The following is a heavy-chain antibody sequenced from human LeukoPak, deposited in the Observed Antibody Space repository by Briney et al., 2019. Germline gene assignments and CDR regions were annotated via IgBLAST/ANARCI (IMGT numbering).Heavy chain of an antibody. J-gene: IGHJ6*02. CDR3: ARGPVLLWFGGINYYYYGMDV. Sequence: SETLSLTCAVYGGSFSGYYWSWIRQPPGKGLEWIGEINHSGSTNYNPSLKSRVTISVDTSKNQFSLKLSSVTAADTAVYYCARGPVLLWFGGINYYYYGMDVWGQGTTVTVSS. CDR2: INHSGST. CDR1: GGSFSGYY. V-gene: IGHV4-34*01. D-gene: IGHD3-10*01.